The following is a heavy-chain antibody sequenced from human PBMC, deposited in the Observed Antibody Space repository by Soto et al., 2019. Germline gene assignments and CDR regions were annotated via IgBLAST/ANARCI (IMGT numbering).Heavy chain of an antibody. CDR3: ARGTRQLWPNYYYYMDV. D-gene: IGHD5-18*01. J-gene: IGHJ6*03. CDR2: IYYSGST. Sequence: SETLSLTCTVSGGSISSYYWSWIRQPPGKGLEWIGYIYYSGSTNYNPSLKSRVTISVDTSKNQFSLKLSSVTAADTAVYYCARGTRQLWPNYYYYMDVWGKGTTVTVSS. V-gene: IGHV4-59*01. CDR1: GGSISSYY.